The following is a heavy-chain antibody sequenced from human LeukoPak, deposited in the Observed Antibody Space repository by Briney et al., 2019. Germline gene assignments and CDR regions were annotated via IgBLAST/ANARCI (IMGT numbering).Heavy chain of an antibody. J-gene: IGHJ4*02. CDR1: GGSITSSAYY. D-gene: IGHD3-10*01. CDR2: IYYTGST. V-gene: IGHV4-39*01. Sequence: PSETLSLTCTVSGGSITSSAYYWGWIRQPPGKGLEWIGTIYYTGSTYYNPSLKSRVTISVDTSKSQFSLKLSSVTATDTAVYYCARWFGKTLAGVYWGEGTLVTVSS. CDR3: ARWFGKTLAGVY.